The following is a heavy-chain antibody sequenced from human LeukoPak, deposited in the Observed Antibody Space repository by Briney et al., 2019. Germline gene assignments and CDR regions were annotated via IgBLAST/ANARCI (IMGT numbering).Heavy chain of an antibody. D-gene: IGHD3-22*01. CDR1: GYTFTNYG. CDR3: ARVPLHDASGRYYPH. Sequence: PKASVKVSRKTSGYTFTNYGMHWVRQAPRQSLEWMGWINTGNGNTKSSQKFQDRVTLTRDTSASTAYMEPNSLSSEDTAVYYCARVPLHDASGRYYPHWGQGTLVTVSS. CDR2: INTGNGNT. J-gene: IGHJ1*01. V-gene: IGHV1-3*04.